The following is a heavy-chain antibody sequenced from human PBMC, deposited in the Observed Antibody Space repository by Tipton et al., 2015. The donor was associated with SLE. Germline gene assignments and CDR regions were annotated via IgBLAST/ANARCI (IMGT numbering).Heavy chain of an antibody. V-gene: IGHV1-46*01. CDR1: GGTFSSYA. D-gene: IGHD6-13*01. J-gene: IGHJ3*02. CDR3: ARDRSIAAADGAFDI. Sequence: QVQLVQSGAEVKKPGSSVKVSCKASGGTFSSYAISWVRQAPGQGLEWMGIINPSGGSTSYAQKFQGRVTMTRDTSTSTVYMELSSLRSEDTAVYYCARDRSIAAADGAFDIWGQGTMVTVSS. CDR2: INPSGGST.